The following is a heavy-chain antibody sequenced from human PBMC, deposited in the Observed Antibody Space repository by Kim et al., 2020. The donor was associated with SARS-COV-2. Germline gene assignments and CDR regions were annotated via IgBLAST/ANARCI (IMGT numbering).Heavy chain of an antibody. V-gene: IGHV3-11*05. Sequence: YAGRVKGQFTSSRDNAKNSLYLQMNSLRAEDTAVYYCARDMRYFDRLDVWGQGTTVTVSS. CDR3: ARDMRYFDRLDV. J-gene: IGHJ6*02. D-gene: IGHD3-9*01.